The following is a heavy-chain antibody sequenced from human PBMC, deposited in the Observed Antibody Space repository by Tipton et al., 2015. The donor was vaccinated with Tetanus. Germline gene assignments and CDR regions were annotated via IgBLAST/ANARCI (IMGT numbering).Heavy chain of an antibody. D-gene: IGHD3-10*01. V-gene: IGHV4-31*03. Sequence: TLSLTCTVSGGSISSDCAYWSWIRQHPGEGLEWIGYISNSGSTYYNPSLKSRVTIAVDTSQKQISLNVNSVTAADTAVYYCARDRGVRGGSYYLLGMDVWGQGPTVTVSS. CDR1: GGSISSDCAY. CDR2: ISNSGST. J-gene: IGHJ6*02. CDR3: ARDRGVRGGSYYLLGMDV.